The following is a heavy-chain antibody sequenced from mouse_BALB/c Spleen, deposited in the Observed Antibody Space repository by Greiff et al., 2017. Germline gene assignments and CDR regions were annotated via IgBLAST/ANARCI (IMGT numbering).Heavy chain of an antibody. V-gene: IGHV5-9-4*01. J-gene: IGHJ4*01. CDR1: GFTFSSYA. D-gene: IGHD2-3*01. CDR3: ARDPDDGLYYAMDY. Sequence: EVMLVESGGGLVKPGGSLKLSCAASGFTFSSYAMSWVRQSPEKRLEWVAEISSGGSYTYYPDTVTGRFTISRDNAKNTLYLEMSSLRSEDTAMYYCARDPDDGLYYAMDYWGQGTSVTVSS. CDR2: ISSGGSYT.